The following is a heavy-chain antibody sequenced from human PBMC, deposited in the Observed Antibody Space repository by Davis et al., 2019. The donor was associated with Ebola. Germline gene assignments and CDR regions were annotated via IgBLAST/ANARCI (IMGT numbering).Heavy chain of an antibody. J-gene: IGHJ4*02. CDR2: IYYSGST. D-gene: IGHD4-17*01. CDR1: GGSISSGGYY. V-gene: IGHV4-31*03. Sequence: SETLSLTCTVSGGSISSGGYYWSWIRQHPGKGLEWIGYIYYSGSTYYNPSLKSRVTISVDTSKNQFPLKLSSVTAADTAVYYCARVLYGDYRLDYWGQGTLVTVSS. CDR3: ARVLYGDYRLDY.